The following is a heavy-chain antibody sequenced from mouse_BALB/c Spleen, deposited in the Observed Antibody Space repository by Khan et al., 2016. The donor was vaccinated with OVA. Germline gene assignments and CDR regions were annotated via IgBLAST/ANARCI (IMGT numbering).Heavy chain of an antibody. D-gene: IGHD2-3*01. Sequence: QVQLQQSGPELVRPGVSVKISCKGSGYTFTDYAMHWVKQSHAKRLEWIGVISTYSGNTNYKEKFKGKATMNVEKSSSTDYVELARWTSEDYAIDSFSRPSYAGYSYYCGHGSTLPLSS. CDR2: ISTYSGNT. CDR1: GYTFTDYA. J-gene: IGHJ2*01. V-gene: IGHV1S137*01. CDR3: SRPSYAGYSYY.